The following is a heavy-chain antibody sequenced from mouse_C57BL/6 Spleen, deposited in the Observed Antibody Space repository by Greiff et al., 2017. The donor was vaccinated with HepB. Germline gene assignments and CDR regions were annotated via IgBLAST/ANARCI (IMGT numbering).Heavy chain of an antibody. Sequence: VQLQQSGPGMVKPSQSLSLTCTVTGYSITSGYDWHWIRHFPGNKLEWMGYISYSGSTNYNPSLKSRISITHDTSKNHFFLKLNSVTTEDTATYYCARDDYYSNYGGYFDVWGTGTTVTVSS. CDR1: GYSITSGYD. V-gene: IGHV3-1*01. J-gene: IGHJ1*03. CDR2: ISYSGST. D-gene: IGHD2-5*01. CDR3: ARDDYYSNYGGYFDV.